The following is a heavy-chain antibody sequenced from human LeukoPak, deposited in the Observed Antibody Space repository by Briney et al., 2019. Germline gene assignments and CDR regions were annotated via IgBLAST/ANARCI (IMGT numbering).Heavy chain of an antibody. Sequence: GGSLRLSCAASGFTFSSYAMSWVRQAPGKGLEWVSAISGSGGSTYYADSVKGRFTISRDNSKNTLYLQMNSLRAEDTAVYYCAKDWELYSSGWYDPTGAFDIWGQGTMVTVSS. CDR3: AKDWELYSSGWYDPTGAFDI. CDR1: GFTFSSYA. V-gene: IGHV3-23*01. D-gene: IGHD6-19*01. J-gene: IGHJ3*02. CDR2: ISGSGGST.